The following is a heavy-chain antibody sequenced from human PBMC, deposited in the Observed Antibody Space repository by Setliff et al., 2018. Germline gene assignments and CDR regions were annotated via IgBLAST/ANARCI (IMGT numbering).Heavy chain of an antibody. Sequence: GSLRLSCAASGFTFSDHWMHWVRQVPGKGLVWVSRINSDGSSTSYADSVKGRFTISRDNAKNTLYLQMNSLRAEDTAVYYCARDGGLLQFLEWSRSYMDVWGKGTTVTAP. J-gene: IGHJ6*03. CDR1: GFTFSDHW. CDR3: ARDGGLLQFLEWSRSYMDV. CDR2: INSDGSST. V-gene: IGHV3-74*01. D-gene: IGHD3-3*01.